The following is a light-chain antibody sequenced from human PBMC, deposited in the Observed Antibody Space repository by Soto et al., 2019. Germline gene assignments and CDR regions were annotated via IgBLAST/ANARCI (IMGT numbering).Light chain of an antibody. Sequence: EIVMTQSPATLSVSPGERATLSCRASQSVSSNLAWYQQKPGQAPRLLIYGASTRATGSPARFSGSGSGTEFTLTISSLQSEDFAVYYCQQYNILPPGTFGQGTKLEIK. CDR2: GAS. J-gene: IGKJ2*02. CDR3: QQYNILPPGT. V-gene: IGKV3-15*01. CDR1: QSVSSN.